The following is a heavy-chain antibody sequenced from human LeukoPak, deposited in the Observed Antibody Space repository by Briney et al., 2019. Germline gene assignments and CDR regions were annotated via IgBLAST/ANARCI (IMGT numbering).Heavy chain of an antibody. CDR3: ARGSTYYYDSSGYYPDAFDI. V-gene: IGHV3-21*01. D-gene: IGHD3-22*01. CDR2: ISSSSSYM. CDR1: GFTFSSYS. J-gene: IGHJ3*02. Sequence: PGGSLRLSCAASGFTFSSYSMNWVRQAPGKGLEWVSSISSSSSYMYYADSVKGRFTISRDNAKNSLYLQMNSLRAEDTAVYYCARGSTYYYDSSGYYPDAFDIWGQGTMVTVSS.